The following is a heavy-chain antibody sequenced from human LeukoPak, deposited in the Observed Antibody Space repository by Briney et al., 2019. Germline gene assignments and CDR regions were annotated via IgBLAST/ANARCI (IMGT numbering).Heavy chain of an antibody. CDR2: INHSGST. D-gene: IGHD3-10*01. CDR1: GGSFSGYY. CDR3: ARANHYYGSGSYFRYYYYYMDV. V-gene: IGHV4-34*01. J-gene: IGHJ6*03. Sequence: PSETLSLTCAVYGGSFSGYYWSWIRQPPGKGLEWIGEINHSGSTNYNPSLKSRVTISVDTSKNQFSLKLSSVTAADTAVYYCARANHYYGSGSYFRYYYYYMDVWGKGTTVTVSS.